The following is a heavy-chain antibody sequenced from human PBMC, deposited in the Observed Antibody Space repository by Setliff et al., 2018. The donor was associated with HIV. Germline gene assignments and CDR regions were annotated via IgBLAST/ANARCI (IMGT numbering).Heavy chain of an antibody. CDR1: GGSTNRSNYY. D-gene: IGHD6-6*01. Sequence: SETLSLTCTVPGGSTNRSNYYWGWIRQPPGKGLEWIGTISYTGSTYYDPSLKSRVTISLDTSKNQFSLKLTSVTAADTAVYYCARQGSSSSWDYWGQGTLVTVSS. CDR2: ISYTGST. V-gene: IGHV4-39*01. J-gene: IGHJ4*02. CDR3: ARQGSSSSWDY.